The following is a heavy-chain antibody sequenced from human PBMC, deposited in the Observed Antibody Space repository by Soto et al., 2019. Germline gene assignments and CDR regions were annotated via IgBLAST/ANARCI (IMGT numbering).Heavy chain of an antibody. J-gene: IGHJ4*01. D-gene: IGHD1-26*01. CDR2: TYYRSKWYY. V-gene: IGHV6-1*01. CDR3: ARGEQYSGRIFDY. Sequence: SQTLSLTCAITGDSVSSNSAGWSWVRQSPSRGLEWLGRTYYRSKWYYEYAVSVRGRITINPDTSKNQYSLQLNSVTPEDTAVYYCARGEQYSGRIFDYWGQGTLVTVSS. CDR1: GDSVSSNSAG.